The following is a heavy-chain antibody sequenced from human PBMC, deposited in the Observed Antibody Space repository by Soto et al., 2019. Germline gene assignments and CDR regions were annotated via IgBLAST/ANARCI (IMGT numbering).Heavy chain of an antibody. J-gene: IGHJ4*02. Sequence: SETLSLTCTVTGDSVNSYYWSCMRRPPGKCLECMGYVYYSGSTNYNPSLKSRVTISVDTSKNQISLRLKSVTAADTAVYYCARAETSGIHYFDYWGQGSLVTVSS. CDR2: VYYSGST. V-gene: IGHV4-59*02. CDR3: ARAETSGIHYFDY. D-gene: IGHD6-13*01. CDR1: GDSVNSYY.